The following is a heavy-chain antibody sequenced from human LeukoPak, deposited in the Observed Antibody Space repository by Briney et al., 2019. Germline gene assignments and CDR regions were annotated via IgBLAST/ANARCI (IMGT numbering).Heavy chain of an antibody. J-gene: IGHJ5*02. V-gene: IGHV1-69*02. CDR3: ASTQFYCSSTSCGDWFDP. CDR2: IIPILGIA. CDR1: GGTFSSYT. Sequence: SVKVSCKASGGTFSSYTISWVRQAPGQGLEWMGRIIPILGIANYAQKFQGRVTITANKSTSTAYMELSSLRSEDTAVYYCASTQFYCSSTSCGDWFDPWGQGTLVTVSS. D-gene: IGHD2-2*01.